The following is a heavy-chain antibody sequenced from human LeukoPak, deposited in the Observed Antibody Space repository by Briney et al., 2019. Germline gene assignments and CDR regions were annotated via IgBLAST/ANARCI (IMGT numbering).Heavy chain of an antibody. CDR1: GYTFTSYY. Sequence: ASVKVSCKASGYTFTSYYMHWVRQAPGQGLEWMGIINPSGGSTSYAQKFQGRVTMTRDTSTSTVYMEPSSLRSEDTAVYYCARVEGYGSGSYTFDYWGQGTLVTVSS. V-gene: IGHV1-46*01. D-gene: IGHD3-10*01. CDR2: INPSGGST. J-gene: IGHJ4*02. CDR3: ARVEGYGSGSYTFDY.